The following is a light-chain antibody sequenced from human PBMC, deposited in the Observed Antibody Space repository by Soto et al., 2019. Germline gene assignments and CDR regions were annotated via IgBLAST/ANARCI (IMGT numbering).Light chain of an antibody. CDR2: DAS. CDR1: QSVSSSY. Sequence: EIVLTQSPGTLSLSPGERATLSCRSSQSVSSSYLAWYQQKPGQAPRLLIYDASSRATGIPDRFSGSGSGTDFALTISRLESEDFAVYYCQQYGSSPTFGQGTKVEIK. CDR3: QQYGSSPT. J-gene: IGKJ1*01. V-gene: IGKV3-20*01.